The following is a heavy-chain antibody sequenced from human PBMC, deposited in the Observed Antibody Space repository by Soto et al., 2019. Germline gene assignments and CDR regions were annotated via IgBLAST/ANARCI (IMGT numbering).Heavy chain of an antibody. V-gene: IGHV1-69*13. Sequence: ASVKVSCKASGSTFSSYAISWVRQAPGQGLEWMGGIIPIFGTANYAQKFQGRVTITADESTSTAYMELSSLRSEDTAVHYCAREGYCSGGSCLGNWFDPWGQGTLVTVSS. CDR1: GSTFSSYA. D-gene: IGHD2-15*01. CDR2: IIPIFGTA. CDR3: AREGYCSGGSCLGNWFDP. J-gene: IGHJ5*02.